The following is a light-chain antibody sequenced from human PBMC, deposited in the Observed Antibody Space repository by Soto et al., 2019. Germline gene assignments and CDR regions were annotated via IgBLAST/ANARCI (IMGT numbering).Light chain of an antibody. J-gene: IGKJ1*01. Sequence: VLTQSPGTLAMSQGEGATLSCRASQSVSSSYLAWYQQKPGQAPRLLIYGASSRATGIPDRFSGSGSGTDFTLTIGRLESEDFAVYYCQQYGSSPRTFGQGTKVDIK. CDR2: GAS. CDR1: QSVSSSY. V-gene: IGKV3-20*01. CDR3: QQYGSSPRT.